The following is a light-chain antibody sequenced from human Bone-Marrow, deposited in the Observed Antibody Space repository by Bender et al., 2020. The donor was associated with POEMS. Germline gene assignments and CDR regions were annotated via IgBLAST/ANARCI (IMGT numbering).Light chain of an antibody. CDR3: CSYAGSSTFV. J-gene: IGLJ1*01. CDR2: DDR. CDR1: KIGSKS. Sequence: SYVLTQPPSVSVAPGKTATVTCGGDKIGSKSVHWYQQRPGQVPVLVVYDDRDRPSGVPDRFSGSKSGITASLTISGLQAADEGDYYCCSYAGSSTFVFGTGTKVTVL. V-gene: IGLV3-21*03.